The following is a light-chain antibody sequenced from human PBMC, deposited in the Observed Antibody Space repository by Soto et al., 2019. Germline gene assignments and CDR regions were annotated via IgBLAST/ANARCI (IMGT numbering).Light chain of an antibody. CDR1: KLGDKY. J-gene: IGLJ2*01. V-gene: IGLV3-1*01. Sequence: SYELTQPSSVSVSPGQTARISCSGDKLGDKYVCWYQQKPGQSPVLVIYEDSKRPSGIPERFSGSNSGDTATLTISGTQALDEADYYCQAGDTSVVFGGGTKLTVL. CDR3: QAGDTSVV. CDR2: EDS.